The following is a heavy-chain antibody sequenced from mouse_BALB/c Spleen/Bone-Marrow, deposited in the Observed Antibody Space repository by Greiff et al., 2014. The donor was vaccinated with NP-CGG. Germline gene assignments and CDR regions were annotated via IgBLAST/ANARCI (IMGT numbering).Heavy chain of an antibody. CDR1: GFTSSNYG. Sequence: EVQRVESGGDLVKPGGSLKLSCAASGFTSSNYGMSWVRQTPDKRLEWVATISSGGSYTYYPDSLKGRFTISRDNAKNTLYLQVSSLKSEDTAMYYCASPHYYDSSPWWYFDVWGAGTTVTVSS. J-gene: IGHJ1*01. CDR3: ASPHYYDSSPWWYFDV. CDR2: ISSGGSYT. D-gene: IGHD1-1*01. V-gene: IGHV5-6*01.